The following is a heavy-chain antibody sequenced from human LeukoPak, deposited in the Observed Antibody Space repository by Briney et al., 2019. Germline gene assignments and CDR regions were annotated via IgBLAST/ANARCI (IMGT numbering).Heavy chain of an antibody. Sequence: SETLSLTCAVYGGSFSGYYWSWIRQPPGKGLEWIGEINHSGSTNYNPSLKSRVTISVDTSKNQFSLKLSSVTAADTAVYYCARDPNYGDSHSDETSSKKPLNYFDYWGQGTLVTVSS. V-gene: IGHV4-34*01. CDR3: ARDPNYGDSHSDETSSKKPLNYFDY. D-gene: IGHD4-17*01. J-gene: IGHJ4*02. CDR2: INHSGST. CDR1: GGSFSGYY.